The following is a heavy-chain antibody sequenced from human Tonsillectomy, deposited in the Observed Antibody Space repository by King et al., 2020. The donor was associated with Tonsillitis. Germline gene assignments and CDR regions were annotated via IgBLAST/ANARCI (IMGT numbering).Heavy chain of an antibody. CDR1: GGSISSNTYY. D-gene: IGHD4-17*01. J-gene: IGHJ4*02. CDR2: LYYSGST. CDR3: ARHNQYGDFDY. Sequence: QLQESGPGLVKPSETLSLTCTVSGGSISSNTYYLGWIRQPPGKGLDWIGNLYYSGSTYYNPSLKSRVTISVDTSKNQFSLKLSSVTAADTAVHYCARHNQYGDFDYWGQGTLVTVSS. V-gene: IGHV4-39*01.